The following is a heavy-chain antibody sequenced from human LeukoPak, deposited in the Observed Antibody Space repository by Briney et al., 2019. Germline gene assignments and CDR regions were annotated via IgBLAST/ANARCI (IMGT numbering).Heavy chain of an antibody. CDR3: ARRADCGGDCYSFVY. D-gene: IGHD2-21*02. J-gene: IGHJ4*02. CDR1: GYTFTGYY. Sequence: GASVKVSCKASGYTFTGYYMHWVRQAPGQGLEWMGWINPNSGGTNYAQKFQGRVTMTRDTSISTAYMELSRLRSDDTAVYYCARRADCGGDCYSFVYWGQGTLVTVSS. V-gene: IGHV1-2*02. CDR2: INPNSGGT.